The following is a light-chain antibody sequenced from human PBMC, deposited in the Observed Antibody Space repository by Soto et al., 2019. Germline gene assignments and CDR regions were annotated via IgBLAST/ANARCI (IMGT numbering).Light chain of an antibody. CDR3: CSYTSSSTLYV. V-gene: IGLV2-14*01. Sequence: QSALTQPASVSGSPGQSITISCTGTSSDVGGYNYVSWYQQHPGKAPKVMIYDVSNRPSGVSNRFSGSKSANTASLTISGLQAEDEADYYCCSYTSSSTLYVFGSGTKVTVL. J-gene: IGLJ1*01. CDR2: DVS. CDR1: SSDVGGYNY.